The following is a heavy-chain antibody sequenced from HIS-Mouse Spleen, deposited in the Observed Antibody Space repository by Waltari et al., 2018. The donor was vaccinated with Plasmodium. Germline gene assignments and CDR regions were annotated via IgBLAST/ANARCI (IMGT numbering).Heavy chain of an antibody. V-gene: IGHV3-74*01. Sequence: EVQLVESGGGLVQPGGSLRLSCATSGFTFRSYWMHWGRQAPGKGLVWVSRINSDGGSTRYADSVKGRFTISRDNAKNTRYLQMNSLRAEDTAVYYCARTIAVVGTGDALDIWGQGTMVTVSS. D-gene: IGHD6-13*01. CDR1: GFTFRSYW. CDR3: ARTIAVVGTGDALDI. J-gene: IGHJ3*02. CDR2: INSDGGST.